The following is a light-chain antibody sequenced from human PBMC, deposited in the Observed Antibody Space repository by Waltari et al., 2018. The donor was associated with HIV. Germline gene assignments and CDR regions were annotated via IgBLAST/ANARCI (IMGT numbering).Light chain of an antibody. Sequence: QSVLTQPPSVSGAPGQRVTISCTGGSSNIGATYDVHWYQQFPGTAPKLLIYGSTNRPSGVPDRFSGSKSGTSASLAITGLQAEDEADYYCQSYDNSLGVVFGGGTKLTVL. CDR2: GST. CDR1: SSNIGATYD. CDR3: QSYDNSLGVV. V-gene: IGLV1-40*01. J-gene: IGLJ2*01.